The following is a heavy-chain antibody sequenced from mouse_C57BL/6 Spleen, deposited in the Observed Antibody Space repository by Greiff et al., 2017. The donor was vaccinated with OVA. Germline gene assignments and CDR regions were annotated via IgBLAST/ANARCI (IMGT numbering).Heavy chain of an antibody. Sequence: VQLQQSGAELARPGASVKLSCKASGYTFTSYGISWVKQRTGQGLEWIGEIYPRSGNTYYNEKFKGKATLTADKSSSTAYMELRSLTSEDSAVYFCARSGHYYGSSYRYFDVWGTGTTVTVSS. CDR3: ARSGHYYGSSYRYFDV. V-gene: IGHV1-81*01. J-gene: IGHJ1*03. CDR1: GYTFTSYG. D-gene: IGHD1-1*01. CDR2: IYPRSGNT.